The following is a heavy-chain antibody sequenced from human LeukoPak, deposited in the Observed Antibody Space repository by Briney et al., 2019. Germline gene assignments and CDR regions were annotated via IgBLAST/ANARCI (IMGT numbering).Heavy chain of an antibody. CDR3: ARDHRYSSSWYSPPNWFDP. J-gene: IGHJ5*02. V-gene: IGHV1-46*01. CDR1: GYTFTNYY. Sequence: GASVKVSFKASGYTFTNYYMHWVRQAPGQGLEWMGIINPSGGSTSYAQKFQGRVTMTRDMSTSTVYMELSSLRSEDTAVYYCARDHRYSSSWYSPPNWFDPWGQGTLVTVSS. D-gene: IGHD6-13*01. CDR2: INPSGGST.